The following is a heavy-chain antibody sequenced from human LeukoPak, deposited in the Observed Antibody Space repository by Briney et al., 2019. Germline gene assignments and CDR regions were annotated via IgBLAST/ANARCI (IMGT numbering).Heavy chain of an antibody. Sequence: HPGGSLRLSCAASGFTLSNYAMTWVRQAPGKGLEWVSSITGSGALTYYADSVKGRFTISKDNAMDTLFLQMNSLRADDTAVYYCAKDRVDGSGSQFDSWGQGSLVTVS. D-gene: IGHD3-10*01. CDR2: ITGSGALT. CDR1: GFTLSNYA. J-gene: IGHJ4*02. CDR3: AKDRVDGSGSQFDS. V-gene: IGHV3-23*01.